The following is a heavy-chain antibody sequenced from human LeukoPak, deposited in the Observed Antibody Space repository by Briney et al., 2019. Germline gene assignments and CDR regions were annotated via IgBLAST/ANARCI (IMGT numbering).Heavy chain of an antibody. V-gene: IGHV4-39*07. CDR3: ARGGYGDY. CDR1: GGSISSSSYY. J-gene: IGHJ4*02. Sequence: PSETLSLTCTVSGGSISSSSYYWGWIRQPPGKGLEWIGEIYHSGSTNYNPSLKSRVTISVDTSKNQFSLKLSSVTAADTAVYYCARGGYGDYWGQGTLVTVSS. CDR2: IYHSGST. D-gene: IGHD5-12*01.